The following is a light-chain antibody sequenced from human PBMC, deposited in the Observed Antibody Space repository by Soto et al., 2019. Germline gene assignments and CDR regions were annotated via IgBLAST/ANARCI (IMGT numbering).Light chain of an antibody. J-gene: IGKJ1*01. V-gene: IGKV1-17*01. CDR2: SAS. CDR1: QGIRHD. Sequence: DIQMTQSPSSLSASVGDRVTITCRASQGIRHDLGWYQQKPGKAPKRLIYSASSLQSGVPPRFSGSGAGTEFTLTIRSLQPEDFATYYCLQNNSYPVTFGQGTKVDIK. CDR3: LQNNSYPVT.